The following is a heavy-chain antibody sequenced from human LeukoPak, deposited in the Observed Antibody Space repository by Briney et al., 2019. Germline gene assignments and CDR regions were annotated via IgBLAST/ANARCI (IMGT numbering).Heavy chain of an antibody. CDR3: ARDPKNNYFDY. J-gene: IGHJ4*02. V-gene: IGHV3-74*01. CDR2: INSDGSST. CDR1: GFTFSSYW. Sequence: PGGSQRLSCAASGFTFSSYWMHWVRQAPGKGLVWVSRINSDGSSTSYADSVRGRFTISRDNAKNTLYLQMNSLRAEDTAVLYCARDPKNNYFDYWGQGTLVTVSS.